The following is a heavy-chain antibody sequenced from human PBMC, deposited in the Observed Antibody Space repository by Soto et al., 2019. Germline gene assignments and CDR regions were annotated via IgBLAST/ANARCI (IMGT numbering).Heavy chain of an antibody. Sequence: PSETLSLTCTVSGDSITDHYWSWIRQAPGKGLEWIGFIYHSGNTNYKSSLKGRVTMSMDTSKSQFFLKLTSVTAADTAVYYCARDLGIGSSGPFDYWGQGALVTVAS. V-gene: IGHV4-59*11. D-gene: IGHD6-13*01. CDR3: ARDLGIGSSGPFDY. CDR2: IYHSGNT. J-gene: IGHJ4*02. CDR1: GDSITDHY.